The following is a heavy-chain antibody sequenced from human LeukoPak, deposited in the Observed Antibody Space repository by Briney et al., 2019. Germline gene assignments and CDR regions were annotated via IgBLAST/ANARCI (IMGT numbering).Heavy chain of an antibody. V-gene: IGHV3-23*01. CDR3: ARSQPSVRRFDF. D-gene: IGHD2-2*01. J-gene: IGHJ4*02. CDR1: GFTISDYA. Sequence: GGSLRLTCAASGFTISDYAMFWVRQPPEKGLEWVSALGGSGSDAYYPASVQGRFTISRDNSQNMLYLQMRNLRVDDTAVYYCARSQPSVRRFDFWGQGTLVTVSS. CDR2: LGGSGSDA.